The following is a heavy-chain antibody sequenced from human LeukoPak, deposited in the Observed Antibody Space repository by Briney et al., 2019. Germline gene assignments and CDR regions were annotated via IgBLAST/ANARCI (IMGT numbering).Heavy chain of an antibody. J-gene: IGHJ4*02. CDR2: IYSGGST. V-gene: IGHV3-53*01. CDR1: GFTVSSNY. Sequence: GGSLRLSCAASGFTVSSNYMNWVRQAPGKGLEWVSVIYSGGSTYYADSVKGRFTISRDNAKNSLYLQMNSLRAEDTAVYYCARRRGYSYGAFDYWGQGTLVTVSS. CDR3: ARRRGYSYGAFDY. D-gene: IGHD5-18*01.